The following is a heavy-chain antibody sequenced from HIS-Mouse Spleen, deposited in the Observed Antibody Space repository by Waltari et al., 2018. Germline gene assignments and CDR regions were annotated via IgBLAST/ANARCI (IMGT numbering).Heavy chain of an antibody. J-gene: IGHJ2*01. CDR1: GGSISSRSYY. CDR3: AREIPYSSSWYDWYFDL. CDR2: IYYSGST. Sequence: QLQLQESGPGLVKPSETLSLTCTVSGGSISSRSYYWGWTRQPPGKGLEWIGSIYYSGSTYYNPSLKIRVTISVDTSKNQFSLKLSSVTAADTAVYYCAREIPYSSSWYDWYFDLWGRGTLVTVSS. D-gene: IGHD6-13*01. V-gene: IGHV4-39*07.